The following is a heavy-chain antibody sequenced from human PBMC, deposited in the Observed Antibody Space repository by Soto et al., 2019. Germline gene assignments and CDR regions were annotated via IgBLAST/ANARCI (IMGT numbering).Heavy chain of an antibody. D-gene: IGHD3-16*01. J-gene: IGHJ6*02. Sequence: GASVKVSCKASGYTFTSSGISWVRQAPGQGLEWMGWISAHNGNTDYAQKLQGRVTMNTDTSTNTAYMELRSLTPNDTAVYYCARAGVWEGVVGSFTYFYYGMDVWGQGTTVTVSS. V-gene: IGHV1-18*01. CDR3: ARAGVWEGVVGSFTYFYYGMDV. CDR2: ISAHNGNT. CDR1: GYTFTSSG.